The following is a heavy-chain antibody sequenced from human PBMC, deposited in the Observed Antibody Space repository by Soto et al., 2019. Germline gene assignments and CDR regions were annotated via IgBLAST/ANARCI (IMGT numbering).Heavy chain of an antibody. Sequence: QVQLVQSGAEVKKPGSSVKVSCKASGGTFSSYAISWVRQAPGQGLEWMGGIIPIFGTANYAQKFQGRVTITADESTSTAYMELRSLRSEDTAVYYYAREPSAAAAAPYFDYWGQGTLVTVSS. V-gene: IGHV1-69*01. CDR1: GGTFSSYA. J-gene: IGHJ4*02. CDR2: IIPIFGTA. D-gene: IGHD6-13*01. CDR3: AREPSAAAAAPYFDY.